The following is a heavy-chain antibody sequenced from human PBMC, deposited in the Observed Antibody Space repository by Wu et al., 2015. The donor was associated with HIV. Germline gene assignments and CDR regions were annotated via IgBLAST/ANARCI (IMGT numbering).Heavy chain of an antibody. Sequence: QVQLVQSGAEVKKPGASVKVSCKASGYILTSYDINWVRQATGQGLEWMGWMNPNSGNTGYAQKFQGRVTMTTNTSISTAYMELSGLRSEDTAVYYCARARASGSYYGMTTWGQGTLVHRLL. V-gene: IGHV1-8*01. CDR2: MNPNSGNT. CDR3: ARARASGSYYGMTT. D-gene: IGHD1-26*01. J-gene: IGHJ4*02. CDR1: GYILTSYD.